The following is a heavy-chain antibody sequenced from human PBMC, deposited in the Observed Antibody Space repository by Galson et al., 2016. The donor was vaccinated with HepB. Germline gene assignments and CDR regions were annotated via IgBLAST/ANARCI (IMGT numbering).Heavy chain of an antibody. CDR1: GYTFSNYG. CDR2: ISAYNGNT. V-gene: IGHV1-18*01. Sequence: SVKVSCKASGYTFSNYGIGWVRQAPGQGLEWMGWISAYNGNTNYAEKVQDRVTMTTDTSTNTAYLELRSLRSDGTAVYYCARDLYDVWSGYRRYNWFDPWGQGTLVTVSS. D-gene: IGHD3-3*01. J-gene: IGHJ5*02. CDR3: ARDLYDVWSGYRRYNWFDP.